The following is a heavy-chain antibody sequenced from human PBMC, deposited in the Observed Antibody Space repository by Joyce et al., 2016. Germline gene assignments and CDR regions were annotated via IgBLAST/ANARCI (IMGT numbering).Heavy chain of an antibody. V-gene: IGHV5-10-1*03. CDR2: IDPVDSQS. D-gene: IGHD3-22*01. CDR1: GYRFTNYW. Sequence: EVQLVQSGAEVKKPGDSLRISCKGSGYRFTNYWITWVGQMPGKGLEGRGRIDPVDSQSNYSPSFQGHVTISADKSINTAYLQWSNLKASDTAMYYCAIYNLYYYDTSGWGQGTLVTVSS. CDR3: AIYNLYYYDTSG. J-gene: IGHJ4*02.